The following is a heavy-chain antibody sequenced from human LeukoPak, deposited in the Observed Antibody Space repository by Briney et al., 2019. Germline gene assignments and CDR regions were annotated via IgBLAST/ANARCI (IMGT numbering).Heavy chain of an antibody. CDR2: ISWNSGNI. D-gene: IGHD6-13*01. CDR3: ARLADLGYTNSWYAA. CDR1: GFTFDDYA. Sequence: GGSLRLSCAASGFTFDDYAMHWVRQAPGKGLEWVSGISWNSGNIGYADSVKGRFTISRDNAKNSLYLQMNSLRVEDTAVYYCARLADLGYTNSWYAAWGQGTLVTVSS. V-gene: IGHV3-9*01. J-gene: IGHJ4*02.